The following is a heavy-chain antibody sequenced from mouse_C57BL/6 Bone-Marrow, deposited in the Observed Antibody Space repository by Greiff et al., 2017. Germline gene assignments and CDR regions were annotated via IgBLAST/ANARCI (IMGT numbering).Heavy chain of an antibody. CDR1: GYTFTSYW. J-gene: IGHJ4*01. CDR3: ARTWDRAMDY. CDR2: IHPNSGST. V-gene: IGHV1-64*01. D-gene: IGHD3-3*01. Sequence: QVQLQQPGAELVKPGASVKLSCKASGYTFTSYWLHWVKQRPGQGLEWIGMIHPNSGSTNYNEKFKSKATLTVDKSSSTAYMQLSSLTSEDSAVYYCARTWDRAMDYWGQGTSVTVSS.